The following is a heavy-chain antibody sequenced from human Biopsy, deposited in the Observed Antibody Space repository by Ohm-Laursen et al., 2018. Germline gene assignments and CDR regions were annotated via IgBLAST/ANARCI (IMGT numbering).Heavy chain of an antibody. CDR2: IDWDDAK. D-gene: IGHD2-2*02. J-gene: IGHJ6*02. CDR3: ARIPILVVPAAIVYRHRRHLQGLDV. V-gene: IGHV2-70*16. CDR1: GFSLNTRGMS. Sequence: TQTLTLTCTLSGFSLNTRGMSVTWIRQPPGKALEWLARIDWDDAKFFSESLKTRLTISKGTSENHVVLTLSDVAPVDTATYYCARIPILVVPAAIVYRHRRHLQGLDVWGQGTTVIVSS.